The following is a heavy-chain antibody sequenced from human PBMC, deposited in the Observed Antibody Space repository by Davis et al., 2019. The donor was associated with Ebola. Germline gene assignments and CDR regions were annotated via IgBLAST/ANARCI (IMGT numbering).Heavy chain of an antibody. CDR3: ARAMIVVANGFAFDI. CDR2: ISSSSSYT. CDR1: GFTFSSYG. J-gene: IGHJ3*02. D-gene: IGHD3-22*01. Sequence: GESLKISCAASGFTFSSYGMHWVRQAPGKGLEWVSYISSSSSYTNYADSVKGRFTISRDNAKNSLYLQMNSLRAEDTAVYYCARAMIVVANGFAFDIWGQGTMVTVSS. V-gene: IGHV3-21*05.